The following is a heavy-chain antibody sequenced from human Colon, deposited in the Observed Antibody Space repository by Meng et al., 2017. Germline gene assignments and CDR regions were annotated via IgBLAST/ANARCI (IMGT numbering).Heavy chain of an antibody. J-gene: IGHJ5*02. Sequence: GSAHGLVTPPGPPSPTCAVSGASVRSPDHRWGWVRQPPGKGLEWIGYARIDYANTNYNPSLKSRVNVSLDTSKNQFSLNVRSVTAADTAVYYCARDSGYDKNWFDPWGQGTLVTVSS. V-gene: IGHV4-61*08. CDR2: ARIDYANT. CDR3: ARDSGYDKNWFDP. D-gene: IGHD5-12*01. CDR1: GASVRSPDHR.